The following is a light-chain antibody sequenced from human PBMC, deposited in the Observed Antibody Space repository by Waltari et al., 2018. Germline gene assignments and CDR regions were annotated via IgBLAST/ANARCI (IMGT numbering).Light chain of an antibody. J-gene: IGLJ2*01. CDR1: SSDVGGYNY. CDR2: DVT. Sequence: QSALTQPRSVSGSPGQSVAISCTGTSSDVGGYNYVPWYQQYPGTAPKLIIYDVTKRPSGVPDRLSGSKSGNTASLTISGLQAEDEADYYCCSYAGTYTPLFGGGTKLTVL. V-gene: IGLV2-11*01. CDR3: CSYAGTYTPL.